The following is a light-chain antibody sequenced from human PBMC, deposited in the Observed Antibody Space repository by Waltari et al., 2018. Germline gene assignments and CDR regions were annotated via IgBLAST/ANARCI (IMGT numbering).Light chain of an antibody. CDR1: QSVSHNY. CDR2: EAS. J-gene: IGKJ5*01. Sequence: ENVLTQSPATLSLSPGERATLSCVASQSVSHNYLAWFQQKPGQAPRLLIYEASRRATGIPDRFSGSGSGTDFTLTISRLEPEDFAVYYCQHYDTSPRTFGQGTRLEIK. CDR3: QHYDTSPRT. V-gene: IGKV3D-20*01.